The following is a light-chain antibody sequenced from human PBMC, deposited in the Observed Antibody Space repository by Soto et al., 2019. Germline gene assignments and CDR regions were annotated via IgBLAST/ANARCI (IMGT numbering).Light chain of an antibody. Sequence: DIQLTQSPSFLSASVGDRVTITCRASQGISSSLAWYQQRPGKAPKLLMYGASTLQRGVPSRFSGSASGTTFTLTINNLQPEDFATDYCQQLNNCPRTFGQGTKVE. CDR1: QGISSS. V-gene: IGKV1-9*01. CDR3: QQLNNCPRT. CDR2: GAS. J-gene: IGKJ1*01.